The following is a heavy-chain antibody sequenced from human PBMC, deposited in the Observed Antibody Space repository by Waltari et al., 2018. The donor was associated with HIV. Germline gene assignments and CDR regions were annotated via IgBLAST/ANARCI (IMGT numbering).Heavy chain of an antibody. Sequence: QLQLQESGPGLVKPSETLSLPCTVSGGSISSYYWSSHRHPPGKGLAWIGFFSFTWGTNYNPSLKSRVTISVDTSKNQFSLKLSSVTAADTAVYYCASSNVRFLEWFTGFAFDIWGQGTMVTVSS. V-gene: IGHV4-59*08. CDR1: GGSISSYY. CDR2: FSFTWGT. D-gene: IGHD3-3*01. CDR3: ASSNVRFLEWFTGFAFDI. J-gene: IGHJ3*02.